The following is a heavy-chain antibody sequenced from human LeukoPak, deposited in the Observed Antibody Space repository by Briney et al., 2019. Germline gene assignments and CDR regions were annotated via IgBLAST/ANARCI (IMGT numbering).Heavy chain of an antibody. J-gene: IGHJ6*02. D-gene: IGHD2-15*01. CDR1: GFTFSSYW. CDR3: ARVRGSQSMDV. CDR2: IKQDGSEK. V-gene: IGHV3-7*01. Sequence: PGGSLRLSCTASGFTFSSYWMSWVRQAPGRGLEWVANIKQDGSEKYYVDSVKGRFTISRDNAKNSLYLQMNSLRVEDAAVYYCARVRGSQSMDVWGQGTTVTVSS.